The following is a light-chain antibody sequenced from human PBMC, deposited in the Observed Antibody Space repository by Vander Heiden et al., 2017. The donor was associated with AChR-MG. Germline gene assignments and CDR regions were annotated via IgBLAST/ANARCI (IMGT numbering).Light chain of an antibody. V-gene: IGKV2-28*01. CDR3: RRGVETAFT. J-gene: IGKJ3*01. CDR1: LSLLHSNGKNY. CDR2: LGS. Sequence: DIVMTQSPLSLPVSPGEPASISCRSSLSLLHSNGKNYLDWYLQKPGQSPQLLIYLGSNRASGVPDRFSGSGSGTYFTLKISRVDAEDVGVYYCRRGVETAFTFGHRTKVAIK.